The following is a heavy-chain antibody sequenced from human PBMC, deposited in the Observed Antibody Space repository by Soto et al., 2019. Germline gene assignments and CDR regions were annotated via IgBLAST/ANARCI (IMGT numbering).Heavy chain of an antibody. CDR1: GGSISSGGYS. J-gene: IGHJ5*02. Sequence: QLQLQESGSGLVKPSQTLSLTCAVSGGSISSGGYSWSWIRQPPGKGLEWIGYIYHSGSTYYNPSLKRRLTISVDRSKNQFSLKLSSVTAADTAVYYCARGRSAKNNWFDPWGQGTLVTVSS. V-gene: IGHV4-30-2*01. D-gene: IGHD3-3*01. CDR2: IYHSGST. CDR3: ARGRSAKNNWFDP.